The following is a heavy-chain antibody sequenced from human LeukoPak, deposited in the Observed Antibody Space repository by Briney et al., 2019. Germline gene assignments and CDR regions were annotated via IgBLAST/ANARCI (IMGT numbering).Heavy chain of an antibody. CDR3: ARDPSYGSGSYYMYYFDY. J-gene: IGHJ4*02. Sequence: PGRSLRLSCAASGFTFSSYGMHWVRQAPGKGLEWVAVIWYDGSNKYYADSVKGRFTISRDNSKNTLYLQMNSLRAEDTAVYYCARDPSYGSGSYYMYYFDYWGQGTLVTVSS. CDR2: IWYDGSNK. D-gene: IGHD3-10*01. V-gene: IGHV3-33*01. CDR1: GFTFSSYG.